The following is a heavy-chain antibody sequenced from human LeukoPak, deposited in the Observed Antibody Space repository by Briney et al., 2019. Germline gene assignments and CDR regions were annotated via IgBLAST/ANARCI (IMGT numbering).Heavy chain of an antibody. D-gene: IGHD3-10*01. J-gene: IGHJ4*02. CDR3: ARVGNFYGSDPFDY. Sequence: GESLKISCKTSGYSLTTYWIGWVRQMPGKALEWMGIINPGDSDTRYSPSFQGQVTFSADKSISTAYLQWSSLTASDTAMYYCARVGNFYGSDPFDYWGQGTLVTVSS. CDR1: GYSLTTYW. CDR2: INPGDSDT. V-gene: IGHV5-51*01.